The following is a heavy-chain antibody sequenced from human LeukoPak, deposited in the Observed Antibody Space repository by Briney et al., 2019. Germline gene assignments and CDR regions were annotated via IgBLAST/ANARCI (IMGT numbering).Heavy chain of an antibody. Sequence: GGSLRLSCAASGFTFSIYSMNWLRQAPGKGLEWVSSISYSSTYIYYADSVKARFTISRDNAKSSLFLEMNSLRVEDTAVYYCTRAYTSSWFGSWGQGALVTVSS. CDR1: GFTFSIYS. D-gene: IGHD2-2*02. CDR3: TRAYTSSWFGS. J-gene: IGHJ5*01. CDR2: ISYSSTYI. V-gene: IGHV3-21*06.